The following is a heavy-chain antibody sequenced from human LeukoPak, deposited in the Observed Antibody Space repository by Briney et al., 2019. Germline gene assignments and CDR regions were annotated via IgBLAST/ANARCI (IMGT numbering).Heavy chain of an antibody. J-gene: IGHJ4*02. V-gene: IGHV4-34*01. Sequence: SETLSLTCAVYGGSFSGYYWSWIRQPPGKGLEWIGEINHSGSTNYNPPLKSRVTISVDTSKNQFSLKLSSVTAADTAVYYCAREDSSSWSTDYWGQGTLVTVSS. D-gene: IGHD6-13*01. CDR3: AREDSSSWSTDY. CDR2: INHSGST. CDR1: GGSFSGYY.